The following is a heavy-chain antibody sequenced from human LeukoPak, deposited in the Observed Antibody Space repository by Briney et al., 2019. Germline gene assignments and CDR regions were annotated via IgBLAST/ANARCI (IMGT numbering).Heavy chain of an antibody. CDR2: TYSGGST. Sequence: GGSLRLSHAPSGFTLCRNFMSWVRPAPRKGLEWVSVTYSGGSTYHADSVKGRITISIANSKNTLYLQMNSLRAEDTAVYYCALGSGYYSISYYFAYWGQGTLVTVSS. V-gene: IGHV3-53*01. CDR1: GFTLCRNF. J-gene: IGHJ4*02. D-gene: IGHD3-22*01. CDR3: ALGSGYYSISYYFAY.